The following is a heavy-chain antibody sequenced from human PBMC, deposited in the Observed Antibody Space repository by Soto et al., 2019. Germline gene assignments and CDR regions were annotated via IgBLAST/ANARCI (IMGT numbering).Heavy chain of an antibody. CDR1: VYSVNMVYGF. CDR2: MYHTGST. D-gene: IGHD1-1*01. V-gene: IGHV4-30-4*01. Sequence: SETLSRTCAVSVYSVNMVYGFWSWILHRPGRGLEWIGSMYHTGSTYYTPSLKSRVAIRVDTSRNQFYLKMLSVTTADTDVYFCARERARDRKRTFHPWGQGTLVTVSS. J-gene: IGHJ1*01. CDR3: ARERARDRKRTFHP.